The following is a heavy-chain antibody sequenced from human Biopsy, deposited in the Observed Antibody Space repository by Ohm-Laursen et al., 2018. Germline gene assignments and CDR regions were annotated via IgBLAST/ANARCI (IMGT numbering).Heavy chain of an antibody. J-gene: IGHJ6*02. CDR3: AKDKNGILAPGEGLDV. V-gene: IGHV3-9*01. Sequence: SLRLSCAAPGFKFDEFAMHWVRQTPGKGLEWVSAINWNSDRVDYADSVKGRFTISRDNAENSLYLEMNSLRPEDTAFYYCAKDKNGILAPGEGLDVWGHGTTVTVSS. CDR1: GFKFDEFA. CDR2: INWNSDRV. D-gene: IGHD3-9*01.